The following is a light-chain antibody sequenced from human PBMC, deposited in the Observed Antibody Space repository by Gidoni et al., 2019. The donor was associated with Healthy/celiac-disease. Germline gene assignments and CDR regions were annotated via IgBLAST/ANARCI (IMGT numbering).Light chain of an antibody. J-gene: IGLJ3*02. CDR2: SNN. CDR3: AAWDDSLNGRV. V-gene: IGLV1-44*01. CDR1: SSNIGSNT. Sequence: QSVLTQQPSASGTPGQGVTLSCSGSSSNIGSNTVHWYQQLPGTAPKLLIYSNNQRPSGVPDRFSGSKSGTSASLAISGLQSEDEADYYCAAWDDSLNGRVFGGGTKLTVL.